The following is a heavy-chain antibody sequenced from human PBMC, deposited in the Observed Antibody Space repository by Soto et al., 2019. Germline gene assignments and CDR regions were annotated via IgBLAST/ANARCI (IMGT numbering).Heavy chain of an antibody. CDR3: ARDYSYAYDY. CDR2: INSDGSSR. Sequence: EVQLVESGGGLVQPGGSLRLSCAASGFTFSISWMHWVRQVPGQGLVWVSRINSDGSSRTYADSVKGRFTISRDNAKNTLYLQMNSLRAEDTAVYYCARDYSYAYDYWGRGTLVTVSS. J-gene: IGHJ4*02. V-gene: IGHV3-74*01. D-gene: IGHD3-16*01. CDR1: GFTFSISW.